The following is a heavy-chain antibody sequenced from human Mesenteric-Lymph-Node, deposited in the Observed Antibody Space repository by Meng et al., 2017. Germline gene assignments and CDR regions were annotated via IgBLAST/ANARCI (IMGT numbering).Heavy chain of an antibody. J-gene: IGHJ4*02. Sequence: ASVKVSCKASGYTFTSYDINWVRQATGQGLEWMGWMNPNSGNTGYAQKFQGRVTITRNTSISTAYMELSSLRSEDTAVYYCARFGWTVTTPRCYFDYWGQGTLVTVSS. CDR3: ARFGWTVTTPRCYFDY. CDR1: GYTFTSYD. V-gene: IGHV1-8*03. CDR2: MNPNSGNT. D-gene: IGHD4-17*01.